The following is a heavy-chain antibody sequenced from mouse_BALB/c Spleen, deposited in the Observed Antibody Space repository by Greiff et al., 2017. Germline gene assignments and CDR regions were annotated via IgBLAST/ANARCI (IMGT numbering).Heavy chain of an antibody. J-gene: IGHJ4*01. D-gene: IGHD1-1*02. CDR3: ARSYGPMDY. V-gene: IGHV3-2*02. Sequence: DVQLQESGPGLVKPSQSLSLTCTVTGYSITSDYAWNWIRQFPGNKLEWMGYISYSGSTSYNPSLKSRISITRDTSKNQFFLQLNSVTTEDTATYYCARSYGPMDYWGQGTSVTVSS. CDR1: GYSITSDYA. CDR2: ISYSGST.